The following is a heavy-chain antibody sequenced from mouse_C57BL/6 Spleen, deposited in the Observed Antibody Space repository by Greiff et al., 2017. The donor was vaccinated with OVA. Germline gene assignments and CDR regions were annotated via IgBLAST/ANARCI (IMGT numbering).Heavy chain of an antibody. D-gene: IGHD1-1*01. CDR2: IHPNSGST. CDR1: GYTFTSYW. V-gene: IGHV1-64*01. Sequence: VQLQQPGAELVKPGASVKLSCKASGYTFTSYWMHWVKQRPGQGLEWIGMIHPNSGSTNYNEKFKSKATLTVDKSSSTAYMQLSSLPSEDSAVYYCARRITTVVYWYFDVWGTGTTVTVSS. J-gene: IGHJ1*03. CDR3: ARRITTVVYWYFDV.